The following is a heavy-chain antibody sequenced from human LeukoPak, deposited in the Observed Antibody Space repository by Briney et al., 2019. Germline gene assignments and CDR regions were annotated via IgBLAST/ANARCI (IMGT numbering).Heavy chain of an antibody. Sequence: SQTLSLTCAISGDSVSSNGAAWNWIRQSPSRGLEWLGRTYYRSKWYNDYAVFVKSRITINPDTSKNQFSLQLNSVSPEDTAVYYCTRELNWNDAFDIWGQGTMVTVSS. V-gene: IGHV6-1*01. J-gene: IGHJ3*02. D-gene: IGHD1-1*01. CDR1: GDSVSSNGAA. CDR3: TRELNWNDAFDI. CDR2: TYYRSKWYN.